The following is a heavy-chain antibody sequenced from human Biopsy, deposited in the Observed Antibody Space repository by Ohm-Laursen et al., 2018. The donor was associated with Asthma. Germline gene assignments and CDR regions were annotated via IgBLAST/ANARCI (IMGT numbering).Heavy chain of an antibody. CDR2: ISYDGSKK. CDR3: AKDAHDYVSLIVSPQKNGIES. V-gene: IGHV3-30*18. J-gene: IGHJ4*02. CDR1: GFMFRSFG. D-gene: IGHD4-17*01. Sequence: SLRLSCTASGFMFRSFGMHWVRQAPGKGLEWVAFISYDGSKKFITDSMKGRLSISRDNSKNTLFLQMGRLRPDDTALYYCAKDAHDYVSLIVSPQKNGIESWGQGTLVTVSS.